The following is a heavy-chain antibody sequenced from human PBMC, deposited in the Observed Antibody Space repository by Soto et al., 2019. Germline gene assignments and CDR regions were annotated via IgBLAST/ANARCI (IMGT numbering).Heavy chain of an antibody. Sequence: GGSLRLSCAASGFTFSRYGMHWVRQAPGKGLEWVAVISYDGTNKYYADSVQGRFTISRDNSKNTLYLQMNSLRAEDTAVYYCARAGQQWLVSSAFDIWGQGTMVTVSS. CDR2: ISYDGTNK. CDR1: GFTFSRYG. J-gene: IGHJ3*02. D-gene: IGHD6-19*01. CDR3: ARAGQQWLVSSAFDI. V-gene: IGHV3-30*03.